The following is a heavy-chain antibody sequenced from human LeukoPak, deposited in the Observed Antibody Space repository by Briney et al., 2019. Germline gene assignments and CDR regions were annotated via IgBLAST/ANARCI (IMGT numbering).Heavy chain of an antibody. CDR1: GFTFRNCW. D-gene: IGHD5-24*01. J-gene: IGHJ4*02. CDR2: VKGDGSFT. V-gene: IGHV3-74*01. Sequence: PGGSLRLSCAASGFTFRNCWMHWVRQAPGKGLVWVSRVKGDGSFTDYADSVKGRFTISRDNAKNTLYLQMYSLRAEDTAAYYCVRDGDDYNFDYWGQGSLVTVSS. CDR3: VRDGDDYNFDY.